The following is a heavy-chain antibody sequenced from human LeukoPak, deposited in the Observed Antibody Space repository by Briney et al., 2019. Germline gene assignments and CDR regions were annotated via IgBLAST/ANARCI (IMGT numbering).Heavy chain of an antibody. D-gene: IGHD5-12*01. CDR3: ATYSGYDRIFDY. Sequence: GGSLRLSCAASGFTFDDYAMHWVRQAPGKGLEWVSGISWNSGSIGYADSVKGRFTISRDNAKNSLFLQMNSLRAEDTAVYYCATYSGYDRIFDYWGQGTLVTVSS. CDR1: GFTFDDYA. CDR2: ISWNSGSI. J-gene: IGHJ4*02. V-gene: IGHV3-9*01.